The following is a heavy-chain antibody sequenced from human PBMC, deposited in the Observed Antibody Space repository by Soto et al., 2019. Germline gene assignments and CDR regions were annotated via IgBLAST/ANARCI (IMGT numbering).Heavy chain of an antibody. D-gene: IGHD6-13*01. CDR3: ARDRSSSFYYYYMDV. J-gene: IGHJ6*03. Sequence: ASVKVSFKASGYTFTSYAMHWVRQAPGQRLEWMGWTNAGNGNTKYSQKFQGRVTITRDTSASTAYMELSSLRSEDTAVYYCARDRSSSFYYYYMDVWGKGTTVTVSS. CDR2: TNAGNGNT. CDR1: GYTFTSYA. V-gene: IGHV1-3*01.